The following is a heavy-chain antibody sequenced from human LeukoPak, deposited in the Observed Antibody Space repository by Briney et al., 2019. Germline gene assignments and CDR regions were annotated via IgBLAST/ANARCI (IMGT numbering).Heavy chain of an antibody. D-gene: IGHD3-10*01. CDR1: GFSFSSHD. J-gene: IGHJ4*02. Sequence: GGSLRLSCAASGFSFSSHDMSWVRQAPGKGLEWVANIRQDGTERYYVDSVKGRFTISRDNAKNTLFLQMNSLRAEDTAVYYCARDLSLTMVRGVIDWGQGTLVTVSS. CDR3: ARDLSLTMVRGVID. V-gene: IGHV3-7*01. CDR2: IRQDGTER.